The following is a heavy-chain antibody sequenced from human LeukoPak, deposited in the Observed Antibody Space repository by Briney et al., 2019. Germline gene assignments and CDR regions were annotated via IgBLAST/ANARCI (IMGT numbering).Heavy chain of an antibody. Sequence: GGSLRLSCAASGIVFSNTAMNWSRQSPERGLEWISAIRGGGERTFYADSVKGRFTISRDNSKNMVYLQMNSLRADDTAIYYCGKDGGQYSSGPEFDPRGQGVLVTVSS. J-gene: IGHJ5*02. CDR2: IRGGGERT. CDR1: GIVFSNTA. V-gene: IGHV3-23*01. CDR3: GKDGGQYSSGPEFDP. D-gene: IGHD3-22*01.